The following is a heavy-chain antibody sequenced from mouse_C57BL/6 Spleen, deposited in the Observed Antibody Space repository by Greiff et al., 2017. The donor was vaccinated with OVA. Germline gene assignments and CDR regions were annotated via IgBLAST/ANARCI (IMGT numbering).Heavy chain of an antibody. CDR1: GYTFTSYW. CDR2: IDPSDSYT. V-gene: IGHV1-69*01. Sequence: QVQLQQPGAELVMPGASVKLSCKASGYTFTSYWMHWVKQRPGQGLEWIGEIDPSDSYTNYNQKFKGKSTLTVDTSSSTAYMQHSSLTSEDSAVYYCGWSKYDFLDYWGKGTTRTVSS. J-gene: IGHJ2*01. CDR3: GWSKYDFLDY. D-gene: IGHD2-5*01.